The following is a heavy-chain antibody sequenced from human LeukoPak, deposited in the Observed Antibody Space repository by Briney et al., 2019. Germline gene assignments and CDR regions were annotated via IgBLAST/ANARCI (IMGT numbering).Heavy chain of an antibody. CDR3: ARDGYSGSYYRLYYFFMDV. V-gene: IGHV3-23*01. Sequence: GGSLRLSCLASKFTFNNYAMTWVRQAPGKGLEGVSSISGSGDNMDYADSVKGRFTISRDNAENTLYLQLNSLRGEDTDVHYCARDGYSGSYYRLYYFFMDVWGKGTTVTVSS. CDR2: ISGSGDNM. J-gene: IGHJ6*03. CDR1: KFTFNNYA. D-gene: IGHD1-26*01.